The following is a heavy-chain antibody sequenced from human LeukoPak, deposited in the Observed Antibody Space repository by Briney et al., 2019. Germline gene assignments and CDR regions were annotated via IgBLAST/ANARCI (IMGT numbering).Heavy chain of an antibody. Sequence: GGSLRLSCAASEFTFSSYDVIWVRQAPGKGLEWVSWITGSGGAVKYTDSVKGRFTISRDNAKKSVYLQMNSLRVEDTAVYYCARNGGGLDYWGQGTLVTVSS. CDR1: EFTFSSYD. D-gene: IGHD3-16*01. CDR2: ITGSGGAV. CDR3: ARNGGGLDY. V-gene: IGHV3-48*03. J-gene: IGHJ4*02.